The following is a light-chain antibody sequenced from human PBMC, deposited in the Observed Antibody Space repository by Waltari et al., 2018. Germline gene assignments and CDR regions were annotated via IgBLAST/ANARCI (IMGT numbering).Light chain of an antibody. V-gene: IGKV3-15*01. CDR3: QQYNYWHT. J-gene: IGKJ2*01. Sequence: EIVMTQSPATLSVSAGEEATLSCRASQNINRNLAWYQQKPGQTPRLLIYGASARATGVPARFSGSGSGTDFTLTISSLQSEDSAVYYCQQYNYWHTFGQGTKLEIK. CDR2: GAS. CDR1: QNINRN.